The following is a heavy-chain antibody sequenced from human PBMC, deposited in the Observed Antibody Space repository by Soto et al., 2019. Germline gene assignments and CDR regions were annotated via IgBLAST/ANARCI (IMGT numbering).Heavy chain of an antibody. CDR1: GFTFSSYG. V-gene: IGHV3-33*01. D-gene: IGHD4-17*01. Sequence: QVQLVESGGGVVQPGRSLRLSCAASGFTFSSYGMHWVRQAPGKGLEWVAVIWYDGSNKYYADSVKGRFTISRDNSKNTLYLQMNSLRAEDTAVYYCAIGNDYGGFDPWGQGTLVTVSS. J-gene: IGHJ5*02. CDR3: AIGNDYGGFDP. CDR2: IWYDGSNK.